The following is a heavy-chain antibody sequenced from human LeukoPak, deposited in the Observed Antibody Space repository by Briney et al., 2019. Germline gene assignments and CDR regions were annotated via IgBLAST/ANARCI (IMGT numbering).Heavy chain of an antibody. J-gene: IGHJ4*02. D-gene: IGHD3-10*01. CDR3: ARASYGSGHGYYFDY. V-gene: IGHV3-13*01. Sequence: PGGSLRLSCTASGFTFSSYDMHWVRQVPGEGLEWVSGIGRGGDTHYSGSVKGRFTISRENGRNSLYLQMNSLKAGDTGVYYCARASYGSGHGYYFDYWGQGTLVTVSS. CDR2: IGRGGDT. CDR1: GFTFSSYD.